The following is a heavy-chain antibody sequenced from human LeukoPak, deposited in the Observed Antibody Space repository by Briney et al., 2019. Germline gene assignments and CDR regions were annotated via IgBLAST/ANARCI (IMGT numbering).Heavy chain of an antibody. D-gene: IGHD3-22*01. Sequence: SQTLSLTCSVSGGAISSGNHYWSWIRQPPGKDLEWIGYIYYSGTTYYNPSLKSRVSISVDKAKNQFSLKLNSVTAADTAVYYCARVNDGVCYERSGYYDIWGQGALVTVS. CDR2: IYYSGTT. CDR3: ARVNDGVCYERSGYYDI. J-gene: IGHJ4*02. CDR1: GGAISSGNHY. V-gene: IGHV4-30-4*01.